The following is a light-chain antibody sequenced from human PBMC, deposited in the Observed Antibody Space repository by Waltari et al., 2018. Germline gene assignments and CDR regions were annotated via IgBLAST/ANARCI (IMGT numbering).Light chain of an antibody. CDR2: SNN. Sequence: QSLLTQPPSAAATPGQGATISCSGSCTIIGSTTKNWYQLLPGSAPKLLSYSNNQRPSGVPDRFSGSKSGTSASLAISGLQSEDEADYYCAAWDDSLNGPVFGGGTQLTVL. V-gene: IGLV1-44*01. CDR1: CTIIGSTT. J-gene: IGLJ7*01. CDR3: AAWDDSLNGPV.